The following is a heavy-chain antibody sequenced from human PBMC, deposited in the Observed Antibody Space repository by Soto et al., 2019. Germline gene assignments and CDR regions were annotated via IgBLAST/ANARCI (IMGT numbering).Heavy chain of an antibody. Sequence: QVQLQESGPGLVKPSETLSLTCTVSGGSISNYYWSWIRQPPGMGLEWIGYIHHSGDTNSDPSLKSRVTISIDTSKNQLSLSLSSVTAADTAVYYCARYCASAKCLDYWGQGTLVTVSS. D-gene: IGHD2-2*01. CDR1: GGSISNYY. CDR3: ARYCASAKCLDY. CDR2: IHHSGDT. J-gene: IGHJ4*02. V-gene: IGHV4-59*01.